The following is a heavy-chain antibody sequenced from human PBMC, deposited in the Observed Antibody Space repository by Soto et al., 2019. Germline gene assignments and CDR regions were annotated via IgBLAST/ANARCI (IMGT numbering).Heavy chain of an antibody. Sequence: PGESLKISCEGSGYSFTSYWITWVRQLPGKGLEWMGRIDPSDSYTNYSPSFEGHVTISTDKSISTAYLQWSSLKASDSAIYYCARHRTAGKGCFDPWGQGTLVTVSS. CDR1: GYSFTSYW. J-gene: IGHJ5*02. CDR3: ARHRTAGKGCFDP. D-gene: IGHD6-13*01. V-gene: IGHV5-10-1*01. CDR2: IDPSDSYT.